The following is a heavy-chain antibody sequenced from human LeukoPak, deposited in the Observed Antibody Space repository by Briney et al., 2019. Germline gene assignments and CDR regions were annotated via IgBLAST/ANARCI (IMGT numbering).Heavy chain of an antibody. CDR2: ISSSSSYI. Sequence: GGSLRLSCAASGFTFSSYSMNWVRQAPGKGLEWVSSISSSSSYIYYADSVKGRFTISRDNAKNSLYLQMNSLRAEDTAVYYCARVVVVEASYYFDYWGQGTLVTVSS. D-gene: IGHD6-6*01. J-gene: IGHJ4*02. CDR3: ARVVVVEASYYFDY. V-gene: IGHV3-21*01. CDR1: GFTFSSYS.